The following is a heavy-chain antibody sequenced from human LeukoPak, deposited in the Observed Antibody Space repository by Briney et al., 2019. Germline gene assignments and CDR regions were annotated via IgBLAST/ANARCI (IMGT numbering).Heavy chain of an antibody. J-gene: IGHJ4*02. CDR3: ARPRGCSNICNNFDY. Sequence: GGSLRLSCAASGFTFSSYAMSWVRQAPGKGLEWVSAISGSGGSTYYADSVKGRFTISRDNSKNTLYLLMNSLRAEDTAVYFCARPRGCSNICNNFDYWGQGTLVTVSS. D-gene: IGHD2-2*01. CDR2: ISGSGGST. CDR1: GFTFSSYA. V-gene: IGHV3-23*01.